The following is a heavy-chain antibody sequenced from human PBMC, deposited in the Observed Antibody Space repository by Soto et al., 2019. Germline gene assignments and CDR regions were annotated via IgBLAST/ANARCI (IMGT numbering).Heavy chain of an antibody. V-gene: IGHV3-33*01. J-gene: IGHJ4*02. CDR2: IWYDGSNK. CDR1: GFTFSSYG. CDR3: ARDPSETVTPGFDY. Sequence: QVQLVESGGGVVQPGRSLRLSCAASGFTFSSYGMHWVRQAPGKGLEWVAVIWYDGSNKYYADSVKGRFTISRDNSKNTLYLQINSLRAEDTAVYYCARDPSETVTPGFDYWGQGTLVTVSS. D-gene: IGHD4-17*01.